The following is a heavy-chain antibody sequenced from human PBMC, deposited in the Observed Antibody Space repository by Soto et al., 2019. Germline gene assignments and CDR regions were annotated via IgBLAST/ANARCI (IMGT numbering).Heavy chain of an antibody. Sequence: GGSLRLSCAASGFTFSSYSMNWVRQAPGKGLEWVSSISSSSSSYIYYADSVKGRFTISRDNAKNSLYLQMNSLRAEDTAVYYCARDRQSPTNSYCGGDCYYPHAFDIWGQGTMVTVSS. V-gene: IGHV3-21*01. CDR1: GFTFSSYS. CDR3: ARDRQSPTNSYCGGDCYYPHAFDI. CDR2: ISSSSSSYI. D-gene: IGHD2-21*02. J-gene: IGHJ3*02.